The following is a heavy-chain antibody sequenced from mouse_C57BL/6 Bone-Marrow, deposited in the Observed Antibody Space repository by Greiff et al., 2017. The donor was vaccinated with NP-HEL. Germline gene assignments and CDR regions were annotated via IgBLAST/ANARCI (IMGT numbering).Heavy chain of an antibody. V-gene: IGHV1-15*01. D-gene: IGHD3-2*02. Sequence: VQLVESGAELVRPGASVTLSCKASGYTFTDYEMHWVKQTPVHGLEWIGAIDPETGGTAYNQKFKGKATLTADKSSSTAYMELRSLTSEDSAVYYCTRFKRGQLRLFFDYWGQGTTLTVSS. CDR1: GYTFTDYE. J-gene: IGHJ2*01. CDR2: IDPETGGT. CDR3: TRFKRGQLRLFFDY.